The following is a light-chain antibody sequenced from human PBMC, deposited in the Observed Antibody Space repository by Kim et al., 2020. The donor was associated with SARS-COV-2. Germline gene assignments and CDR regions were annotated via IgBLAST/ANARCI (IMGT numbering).Light chain of an antibody. Sequence: VSPGQAASITCSGDQLGDKFVYWYQQKLCQSPALVIYEDTKRPSGIPERFSGSNSGNTATLTISGTQAMDEADYYCQTWDSSTVVFGGGNKLTVL. V-gene: IGLV3-1*01. CDR3: QTWDSSTVV. CDR2: EDT. J-gene: IGLJ2*01. CDR1: QLGDKF.